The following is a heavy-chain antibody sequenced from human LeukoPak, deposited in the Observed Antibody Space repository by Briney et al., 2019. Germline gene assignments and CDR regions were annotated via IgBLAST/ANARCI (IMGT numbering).Heavy chain of an antibody. CDR3: ARSWLQLWPNDY. CDR1: GFTFRSYW. D-gene: IGHD5-18*01. J-gene: IGHJ4*02. Sequence: PGGSLRLSCAASGFTFRSYWMSWVRQAPGKGLEWVTNIKEDGSEKHYVDSVKGRFTTSRDNAKNSLYLQMNSLRAEDTAVYYCARSWLQLWPNDYWGQGTLVTVSS. V-gene: IGHV3-7*01. CDR2: IKEDGSEK.